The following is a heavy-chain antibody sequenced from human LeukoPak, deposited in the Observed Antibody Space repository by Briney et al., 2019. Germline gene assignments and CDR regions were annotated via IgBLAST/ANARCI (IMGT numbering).Heavy chain of an antibody. D-gene: IGHD6-19*01. CDR3: ARDRGSSGWYEFDY. CDR1: GFTFSNYA. CDR2: IKQDGSEK. V-gene: IGHV3-7*01. J-gene: IGHJ4*02. Sequence: GGSLRLSCEASGFTFSNYAVNWVRQAPGKGLEWVANIKQDGSEKYYVDSVKGRFTISRDNAKNSLYLQMNSLRAEDTAVYYCARDRGSSGWYEFDYWGQGTLVTVSS.